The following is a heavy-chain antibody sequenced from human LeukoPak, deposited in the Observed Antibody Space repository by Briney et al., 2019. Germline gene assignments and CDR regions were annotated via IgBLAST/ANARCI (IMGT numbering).Heavy chain of an antibody. CDR2: IRIAGDT. Sequence: GGSLRLSCRVSGFTLITYDMHWVRQVTGKSLEWVSSIRIAGDTSYPDSVKGRFTISRENAKNSLYLQMKSLSAGDTAVYYCVRRNGDNSFDYWGQGTMVTVSS. J-gene: IGHJ4*02. CDR3: VRRNGDNSFDY. D-gene: IGHD5-24*01. V-gene: IGHV3-13*01. CDR1: GFTLITYD.